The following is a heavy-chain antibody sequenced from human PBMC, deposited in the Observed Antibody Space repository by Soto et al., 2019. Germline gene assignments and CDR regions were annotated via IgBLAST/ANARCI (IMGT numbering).Heavy chain of an antibody. CDR3: ARGGIAGAATDFYYYGMDV. D-gene: IGHD1-26*01. V-gene: IGHV1-69*12. CDR2: IIPVFATT. Sequence: QVQLVQSGAEVKKPGSSVKVSCKASGGTFSTYVISWVRQAPGQGLEWMGGIIPVFATTNYAQKFQGRVTITADXSXSXGYXELNSLRSEDTAVYYCARGGIAGAATDFYYYGMDVWGQGTSVTVSS. CDR1: GGTFSTYV. J-gene: IGHJ6*02.